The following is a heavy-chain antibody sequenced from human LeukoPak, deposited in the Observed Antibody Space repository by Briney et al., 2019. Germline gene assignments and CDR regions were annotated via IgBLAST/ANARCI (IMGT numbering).Heavy chain of an antibody. D-gene: IGHD4-17*01. Sequence: GGSLRLSCAASGFTFNTYSMNWVRQAPGKGLEWVSYISDSSRKIYYADSVKGRFTISRDNAENSLYLQMNSLRAEDTAVYYCARGPYGDYIDAFDYWGQGTLVTVSS. CDR1: GFTFNTYS. V-gene: IGHV3-48*01. CDR3: ARGPYGDYIDAFDY. CDR2: ISDSSRKI. J-gene: IGHJ4*02.